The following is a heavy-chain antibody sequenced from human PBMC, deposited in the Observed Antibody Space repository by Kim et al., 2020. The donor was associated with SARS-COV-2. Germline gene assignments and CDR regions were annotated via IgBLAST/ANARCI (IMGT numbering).Heavy chain of an antibody. CDR3: AKDRAADRHYAMDV. CDR2: ISWNSDSI. D-gene: IGHD6-13*01. CDR1: EVTSDHYA. J-gene: IGHJ6*02. V-gene: IGHV3-9*02. Sequence: GGSLRLSCAASEVTSDHYAMHWVRQATGKGLEWVSGISWNSDSIGYADSVKGRFTISRDNAKNFLYLQMNSLRPEDTALYYCAKDRAADRHYAMDVWGQGTTVTVSS.